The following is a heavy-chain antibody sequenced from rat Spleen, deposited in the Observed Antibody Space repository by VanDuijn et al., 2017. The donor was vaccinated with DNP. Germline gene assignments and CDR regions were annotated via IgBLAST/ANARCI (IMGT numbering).Heavy chain of an antibody. J-gene: IGHJ2*01. Sequence: EVQLVESGGGLVQPGRSLKLSCTASGFTFSDYYMAWVRQAPTKGLEWVAYLTYDGGNTYYRDSVQGRFTISRDNAKSTLYLQMDSLRSEDAATYYCATHNYYFDYWGQGVMVTVSS. CDR2: LTYDGGNT. D-gene: IGHD1-4*01. CDR3: ATHNYYFDY. V-gene: IGHV5-20*01. CDR1: GFTFSDYY.